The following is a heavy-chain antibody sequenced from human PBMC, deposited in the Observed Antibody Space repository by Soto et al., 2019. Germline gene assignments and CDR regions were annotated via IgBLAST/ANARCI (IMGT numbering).Heavy chain of an antibody. CDR1: GGSISSGGYY. CDR2: IYKSWST. V-gene: IGHV4-31*03. D-gene: IGHD2-21*01. Sequence: QVQLQESGPGLVKPSQTLSLTCTVSGGSISSGGYYWTWIRQHPGKGLEWIGYIYKSWSTYYNPSLKRRAAISVDTSENQFSLRLRAVTAADTALSYCAVYNCGAHGYFDHWGQGTLVTVSS. CDR3: AVYNCGAHGYFDH. J-gene: IGHJ4*02.